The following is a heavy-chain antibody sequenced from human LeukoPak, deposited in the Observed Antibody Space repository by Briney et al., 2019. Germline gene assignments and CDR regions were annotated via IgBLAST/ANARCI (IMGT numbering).Heavy chain of an antibody. CDR2: ISSSSYI. J-gene: IGHJ4*02. D-gene: IGHD4-17*01. CDR1: GFTFSSYS. V-gene: IGHV3-21*04. CDR3: AKAAPEKDYGDYRGAKGYYFDY. Sequence: PGGSLRLSCAASGFTFSSYSMNWVRQAPGKGLEWVSSISSSSYIYYAESVKGRFTISRDNAKNSLYLQMNSLRAEDTAVYYCAKAAPEKDYGDYRGAKGYYFDYWGQGTLVTVSS.